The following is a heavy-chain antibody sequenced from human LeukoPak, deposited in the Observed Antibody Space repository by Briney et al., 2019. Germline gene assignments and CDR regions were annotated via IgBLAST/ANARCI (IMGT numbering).Heavy chain of an antibody. J-gene: IGHJ4*02. CDR1: GYSFTSYW. CDR2: IYPGDSDT. Sequence: GESLKISCKGSGYSFTSYWIGWARQMPGKGLEWMGIIYPGDSDTRYSPSFQGQVTISADKSISTAYLQWSSLRASDTAMYYCASAVGQWLGAYYFDYWGQGTLVTVSS. D-gene: IGHD6-19*01. CDR3: ASAVGQWLGAYYFDY. V-gene: IGHV5-51*01.